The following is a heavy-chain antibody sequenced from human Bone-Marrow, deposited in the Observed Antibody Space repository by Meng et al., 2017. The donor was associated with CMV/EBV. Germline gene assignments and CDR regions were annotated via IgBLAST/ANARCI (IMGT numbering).Heavy chain of an antibody. CDR1: GFTFSSHS. J-gene: IGHJ6*02. CDR3: VRDDSKVVTAAILYYYYGMDV. Sequence: GESLKISCAASGFTFSSHSMNWVRQAPGKGLEWVSSISSSSSYIYYADSVKGRFTISRDNAKNSLYLQMNSLRAEDTAVYYCVRDDSKVVTAAILYYYYGMDVWGQGTTVTVSS. CDR2: ISSSSSYI. D-gene: IGHD2-2*01. V-gene: IGHV3-21*01.